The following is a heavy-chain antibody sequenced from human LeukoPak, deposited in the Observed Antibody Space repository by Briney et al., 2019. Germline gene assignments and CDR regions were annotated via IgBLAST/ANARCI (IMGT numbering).Heavy chain of an antibody. J-gene: IGHJ6*03. Sequence: GGSLRLSCAASGFTFSSYEMNWVRQAPGKGLQWVSYISTSGSTIYYADSVKGRFTISRDNAKNSLCLQMNSLRAEDTAVYYCARDVRGVASDYYYYYMDVWGKGTTVTISS. CDR2: ISTSGSTI. D-gene: IGHD3-10*01. V-gene: IGHV3-48*03. CDR3: ARDVRGVASDYYYYYMDV. CDR1: GFTFSSYE.